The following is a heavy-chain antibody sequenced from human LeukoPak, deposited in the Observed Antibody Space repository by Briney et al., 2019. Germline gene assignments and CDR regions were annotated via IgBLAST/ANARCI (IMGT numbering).Heavy chain of an antibody. CDR3: ARGGAARPDY. V-gene: IGHV3-48*01. D-gene: IGHD6-6*01. CDR1: GFTFSNYG. CDR2: ISSGSSAI. Sequence: PGGSLRLSCAASGFTFSNYGINWVRQTPGKGLEWVSYISSGSSAINYADSVRGRFSISRDNAKNSLYLQMNSPRPEDTAIYYCARGGAARPDYWGQGTLVTVSS. J-gene: IGHJ4*02.